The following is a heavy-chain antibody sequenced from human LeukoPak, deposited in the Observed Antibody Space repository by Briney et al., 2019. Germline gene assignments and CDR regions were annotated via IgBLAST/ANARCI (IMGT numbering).Heavy chain of an antibody. CDR2: IILILGLA. CDR1: GGTFSSYA. Sequence: ASVKVSCKASGGTFSSYAISWVRQAPGQGLEWLGRIILILGLANYAQKSQGRVTITADKSTSTAYMELSSLRPEDTAVYYCARGQEQEYYYDSSGSAYAFDIWGQGTMVTVSS. J-gene: IGHJ3*02. CDR3: ARGQEQEYYYDSSGSAYAFDI. D-gene: IGHD3-22*01. V-gene: IGHV1-69*04.